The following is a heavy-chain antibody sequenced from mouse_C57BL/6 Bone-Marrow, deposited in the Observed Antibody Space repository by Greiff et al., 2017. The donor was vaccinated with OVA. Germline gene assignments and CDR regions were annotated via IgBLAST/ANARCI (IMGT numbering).Heavy chain of an antibody. D-gene: IGHD2-3*01. J-gene: IGHJ1*03. CDR3: ARNDGYSHWYFDV. Sequence: VKLMESGPELVKPGASVKISCKASGYAFSSSWMNWVKQRPGKGLEWIGRIYPGDGDTNYNGKFKGKATLTADKSSSTAYMQLSSLTSEDSAVYFCARNDGYSHWYFDVWGTGTTVTVSS. CDR1: GYAFSSSW. V-gene: IGHV1-82*01. CDR2: IYPGDGDT.